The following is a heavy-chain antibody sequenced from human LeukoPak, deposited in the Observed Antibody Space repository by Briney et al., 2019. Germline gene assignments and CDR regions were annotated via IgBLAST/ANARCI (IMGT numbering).Heavy chain of an antibody. D-gene: IGHD2-21*02. CDR3: ARSILTYCGGDCYSFPDY. CDR1: GGTFSSYA. CDR2: IIPIFGTA. J-gene: IGHJ4*02. V-gene: IGHV1-69*06. Sequence: ASVKVSCKASGGTFSSYAISWVRQAPGQGLEWMGGIIPIFGTANYAQKFQGRVTITADRSTSTAYMELRSLRSDDTAVYYCARSILTYCGGDCYSFPDYWGQGTLVTVSS.